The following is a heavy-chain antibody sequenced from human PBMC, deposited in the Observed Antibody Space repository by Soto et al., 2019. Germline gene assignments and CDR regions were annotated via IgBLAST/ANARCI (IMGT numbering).Heavy chain of an antibody. Sequence: GGSLRLSCAVSGFTFSSSEMYWVRQAPGKGLEWISYIHPSGQPIFYADSVKGRFTISRDNANNSLFLQMNSLRAEDTAVYYCARRASRWGQGTMVTVSS. V-gene: IGHV3-48*03. CDR2: IHPSGQPI. D-gene: IGHD1-26*01. CDR1: GFTFSSSE. J-gene: IGHJ3*01. CDR3: ARRASR.